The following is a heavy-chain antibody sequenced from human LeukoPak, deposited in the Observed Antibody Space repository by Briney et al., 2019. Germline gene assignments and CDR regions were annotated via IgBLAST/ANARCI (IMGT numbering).Heavy chain of an antibody. Sequence: PSETLSLTYAVSGGSISSGGYSWSWIRQPPGKGLEWIGYIYHSGSTYYNPSLKSRVTISVDRSKNQFSLKLSSVTAADTAVYYCARQDGFRAYDYWGQGTLVTVSS. CDR1: GGSISSGGYS. D-gene: IGHD6-25*01. V-gene: IGHV4-30-2*01. J-gene: IGHJ4*02. CDR2: IYHSGST. CDR3: ARQDGFRAYDY.